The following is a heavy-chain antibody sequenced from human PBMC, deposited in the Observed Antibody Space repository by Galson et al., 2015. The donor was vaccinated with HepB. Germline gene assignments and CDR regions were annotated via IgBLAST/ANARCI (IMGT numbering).Heavy chain of an antibody. Sequence: SVKVSCKASGYKFISYGISWVRQAPGQGLEWMGWISVYNGNTKYTQKLQGRVTMTTDTSASTAYMELRSLRSDDTAVYYCARSGLSVTLPPDYWGQGTLVIVSS. J-gene: IGHJ4*02. CDR1: GYKFISYG. CDR3: ARSGLSVTLPPDY. D-gene: IGHD4-17*01. V-gene: IGHV1-18*04. CDR2: ISVYNGNT.